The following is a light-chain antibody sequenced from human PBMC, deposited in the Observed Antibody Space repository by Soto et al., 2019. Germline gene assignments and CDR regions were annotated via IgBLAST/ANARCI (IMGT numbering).Light chain of an antibody. Sequence: QLVLTQPPSVSGAPGQRVTISCTGSSSNIGAGYAVHWYQQLPGTAPKLFIYGNNDRPSGVPDRFSGSKSGTSASLTITGLQAEDEADYYCQTYDSSLSGYVVFGGGTQLTVL. V-gene: IGLV1-40*01. J-gene: IGLJ2*01. CDR1: SSNIGAGYA. CDR3: QTYDSSLSGYVV. CDR2: GNN.